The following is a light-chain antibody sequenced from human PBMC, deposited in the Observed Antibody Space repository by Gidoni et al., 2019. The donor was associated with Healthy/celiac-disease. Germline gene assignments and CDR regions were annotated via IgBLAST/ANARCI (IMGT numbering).Light chain of an antibody. CDR3: QQYDNTPLT. CDR1: QDISNY. J-gene: IGKJ4*02. V-gene: IGKV1-33*01. Sequence: IKMTHSSSSLSAAVGDSVTITCQASQDISNYLNWYQQQPGKAPKLLIYDASKLESGVPSRFSGRGSGTDVTFTISSLQPEDIATYYCQQYDNTPLTFXGXTKVEIK. CDR2: DAS.